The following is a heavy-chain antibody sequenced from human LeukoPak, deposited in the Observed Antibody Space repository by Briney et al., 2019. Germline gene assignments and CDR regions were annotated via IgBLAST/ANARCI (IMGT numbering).Heavy chain of an antibody. CDR3: ARGDFGYSSSWYGFFFDY. CDR2: ISYDGSNK. CDR1: GFTFSSYA. V-gene: IGHV3-30-3*01. Sequence: PGGSLRLSCAASGFTFSSYAMHWVRQAPGKGLEWVAVISYDGSNKYYADSVKGRFTISRDNSKNTLYPQMNSLRAEDTAVYYCARGDFGYSSSWYGFFFDYWGQGTLVTVSS. J-gene: IGHJ4*02. D-gene: IGHD6-13*01.